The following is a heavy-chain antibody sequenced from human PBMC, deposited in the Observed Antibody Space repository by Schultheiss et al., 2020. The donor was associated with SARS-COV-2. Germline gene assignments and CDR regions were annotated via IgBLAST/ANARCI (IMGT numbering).Heavy chain of an antibody. V-gene: IGHV4-39*07. CDR1: GGSISSSSYY. CDR2: IYYSGST. Sequence: SQTLSLTCAVSGGSISSSSYYWGWIRQPPGKGLEWIGSIYYSGSTNYNPSLKSRVTISVDTSKNQFSLKLSSVTAADTAVYYCARVDCSSTSCYERDYYYYGMDVWGQGTTVTVSS. J-gene: IGHJ6*02. D-gene: IGHD2-2*01. CDR3: ARVDCSSTSCYERDYYYYGMDV.